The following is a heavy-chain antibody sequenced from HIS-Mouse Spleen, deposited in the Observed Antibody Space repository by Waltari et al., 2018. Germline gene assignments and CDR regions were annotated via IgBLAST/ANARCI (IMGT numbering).Heavy chain of an antibody. CDR3: ARAGIAAAYYFDY. V-gene: IGHV3-21*01. CDR1: GSTFSSHS. Sequence: EVPLLESGGGLVQPGGSLRLSCAASGSTFSSHSINWARRAPGKGLEWVSSIISSSSYIYYADSVKGRFTISRDNAKNSLYLQMNSLRAEDTAVYYCARAGIAAAYYFDYWGQGTLVTVSS. CDR2: IISSSSYI. J-gene: IGHJ4*02. D-gene: IGHD6-13*01.